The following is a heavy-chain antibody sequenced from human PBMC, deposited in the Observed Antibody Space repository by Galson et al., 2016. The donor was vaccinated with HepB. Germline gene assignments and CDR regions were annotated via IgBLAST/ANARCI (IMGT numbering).Heavy chain of an antibody. V-gene: IGHV3-30*18. J-gene: IGHJ5*02. D-gene: IGHD2-15*01. CDR3: AKEYLPQIVQVVAATPWFDP. CDR1: GFTFSSYG. CDR2: ISYYGRNE. Sequence: SLRLSCAASGFTFSSYGMHWVRQAPGKGLEWVAVISYYGRNEYYADSVKGRFTISRDNYMNTLYLQMNSLRVEDTAVYYCAKEYLPQIVQVVAATPWFDPWGQGALVTVSS.